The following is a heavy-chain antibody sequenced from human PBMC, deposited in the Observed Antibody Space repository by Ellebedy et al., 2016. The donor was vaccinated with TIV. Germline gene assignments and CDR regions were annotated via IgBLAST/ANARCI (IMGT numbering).Heavy chain of an antibody. CDR3: ARDRTPGDGYWVFDR. Sequence: PGGSLRLSCAASGFTFSSYAMTWVRQAPGKGLEWVSGIVGNGGNIYYADSVKGRFTISRDNSKSTVDLQMNSLRAEDTAIYYCARDRTPGDGYWVFDRWGQGALVTVSS. J-gene: IGHJ4*02. D-gene: IGHD5-18*01. CDR1: GFTFSSYA. V-gene: IGHV3-23*01. CDR2: IVGNGGNI.